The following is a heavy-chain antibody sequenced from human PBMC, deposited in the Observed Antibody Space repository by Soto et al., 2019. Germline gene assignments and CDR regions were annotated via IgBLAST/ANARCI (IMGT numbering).Heavy chain of an antibody. V-gene: IGHV4-59*12. CDR3: ARADTAMTTPFDY. Sequence: SETLSLTCTVSGGSISNFYWSWIRQPPGKGLEWIGYVDYSGTANYNPSLKSRVSMSVDTSKNQLSLKVTSVTAADTAMYYCARADTAMTTPFDYWGQGTQVTVSS. D-gene: IGHD5-18*01. CDR1: GGSISNFY. J-gene: IGHJ4*02. CDR2: VDYSGTA.